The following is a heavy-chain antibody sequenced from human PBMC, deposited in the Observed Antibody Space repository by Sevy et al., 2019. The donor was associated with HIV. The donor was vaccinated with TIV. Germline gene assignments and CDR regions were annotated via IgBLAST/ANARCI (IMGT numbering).Heavy chain of an antibody. CDR3: ARGLPSKVTGYAFDI. V-gene: IGHV4-34*01. Sequence: SETLSLTCAVYGGSFSGYYWSWIRQPPGKALEWIGEINYSGSTNYSPSLKSRVTISVDTSKNQFSLKLSYVTAADTAVYYCARGLPSKVTGYAFDIWGQGTMVTVSS. CDR1: GGSFSGYY. J-gene: IGHJ3*02. D-gene: IGHD2-21*02. CDR2: INYSGST.